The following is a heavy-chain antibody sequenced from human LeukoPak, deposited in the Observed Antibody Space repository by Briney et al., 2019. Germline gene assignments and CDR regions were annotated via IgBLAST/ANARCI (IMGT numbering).Heavy chain of an antibody. J-gene: IGHJ5*02. CDR3: ARQDSSGCYYRGRWFGP. Sequence: PSETLSLTCTVSGGSISSSSYYWGWIRQPPGKGLEWIGSIYYSGSTYYNPSLKSRVTISVDTSKNQFSLKLSSVTAADTAVYYCARQDSSGCYYRGRWFGPWGQGTLVTVSS. V-gene: IGHV4-39*01. CDR2: IYYSGST. D-gene: IGHD3-22*01. CDR1: GGSISSSSYY.